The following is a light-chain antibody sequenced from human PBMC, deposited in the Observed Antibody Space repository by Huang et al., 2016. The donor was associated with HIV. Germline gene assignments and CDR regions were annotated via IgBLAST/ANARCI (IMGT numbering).Light chain of an antibody. CDR1: QRVSSN. V-gene: IGKV3-20*01. CDR3: QQYGSSPIT. J-gene: IGKJ5*01. CDR2: DAS. Sequence: EIVLTQSPGTLALSPGERATLSCRASQRVSSNLAWYQQKPGQAPRLLIYDASIRATGIPDRFSGGGSGTDFTLTISRLEPEDFALYYCQQYGSSPITFGQGTRLDMK.